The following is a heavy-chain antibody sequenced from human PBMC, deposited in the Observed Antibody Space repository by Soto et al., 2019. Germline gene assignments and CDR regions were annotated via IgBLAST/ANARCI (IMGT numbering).Heavy chain of an antibody. CDR2: ITDGGGSK. J-gene: IGHJ4*02. CDR3: TAGLYNSVGVDQ. Sequence: EVQLLESGGGLVQPGGSLRLSCTASGFTFGSYAMSWVRQAPGKGLEWVSGITDGGGSKFYADSVQGRFTISRDNSKNTLYLQMSSLTAEDTGLYYCTAGLYNSVGVDQWGQGTRVTVSS. V-gene: IGHV3-23*01. CDR1: GFTFGSYA. D-gene: IGHD2-15*01.